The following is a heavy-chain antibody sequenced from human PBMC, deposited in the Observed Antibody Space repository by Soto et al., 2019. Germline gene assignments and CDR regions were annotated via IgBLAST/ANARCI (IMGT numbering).Heavy chain of an antibody. Sequence: GASVKVSCKASGYTFTSYAMHWVRQAPGQRLEWMGWINAGNGNTKYSRKFQGRVTITRDTSASTAYMELSSLRSEDTAVYYCARDGYGYCSGGSCHFYYYYYGMDVWGQGTTVTVSS. CDR2: INAGNGNT. J-gene: IGHJ6*02. CDR1: GYTFTSYA. CDR3: ARDGYGYCSGGSCHFYYYYYGMDV. V-gene: IGHV1-3*01. D-gene: IGHD2-15*01.